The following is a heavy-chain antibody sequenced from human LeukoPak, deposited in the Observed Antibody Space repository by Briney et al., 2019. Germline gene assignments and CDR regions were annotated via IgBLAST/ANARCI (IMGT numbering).Heavy chain of an antibody. CDR1: GGSFSGYY. Sequence: LSLTCAVYGGSFSGYYWSWIRQAPGKGLEWVGFIRSKAYGETADYAASVKGRFTISRDDSKAIAYLQMNSLKTEDTAVYHCTRDRGAYNLYDYWGQGTLVTVSS. D-gene: IGHD1-1*01. J-gene: IGHJ4*02. V-gene: IGHV3-49*03. CDR3: TRDRGAYNLYDY. CDR2: IRSKAYGETA.